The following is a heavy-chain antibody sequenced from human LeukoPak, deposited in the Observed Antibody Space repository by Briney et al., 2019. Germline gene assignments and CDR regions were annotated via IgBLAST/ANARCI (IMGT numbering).Heavy chain of an antibody. D-gene: IGHD6-13*01. CDR3: AGFGVAAAFGWFDP. Sequence: GGSLRLSCAASGFTVSSNYMSWVRQAPGKGLEWVSVIYSGGSTYYADSVKGRFTISRDNSKNTLYLQMNSLRAEDTAVYYCAGFGVAAAFGWFDPWGQGTLVTVSS. J-gene: IGHJ5*02. V-gene: IGHV3-53*01. CDR2: IYSGGST. CDR1: GFTVSSNY.